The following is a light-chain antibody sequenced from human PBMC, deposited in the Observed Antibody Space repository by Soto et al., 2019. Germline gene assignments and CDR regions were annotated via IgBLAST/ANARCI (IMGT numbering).Light chain of an antibody. CDR1: SSDVGGYNY. J-gene: IGLJ1*01. CDR3: CSYAGSYTFV. CDR2: DVS. Sequence: QSALTQPRSVSGSHGQSVTISCTGTSSDVGGYNYVSWYQQHPGKAPKLMIYDVSKRPSGVPDRFSGSKSGNTASLTISWLQAEDEVDYYCCSYAGSYTFVFVTGTKLTVL. V-gene: IGLV2-11*01.